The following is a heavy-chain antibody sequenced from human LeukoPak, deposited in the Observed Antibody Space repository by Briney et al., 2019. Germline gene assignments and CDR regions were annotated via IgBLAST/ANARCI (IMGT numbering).Heavy chain of an antibody. CDR2: ISWNSGSI. J-gene: IGHJ4*02. D-gene: IGHD6-13*01. CDR3: ARVVFDTSSWYVIDY. CDR1: GFTFDDYA. Sequence: PGRSLRLSCAASGFTFDDYAMHWVRQAPGKGLEWVSGISWNSGSIGYADSVKGRFTISRDNAKNSLYLQMNSLRAEDTAVYYCARVVFDTSSWYVIDYWGQGTLVTVSS. V-gene: IGHV3-9*01.